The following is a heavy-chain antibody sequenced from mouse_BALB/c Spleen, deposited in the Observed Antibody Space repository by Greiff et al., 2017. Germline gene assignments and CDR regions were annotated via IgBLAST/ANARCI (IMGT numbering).Heavy chain of an antibody. CDR2: ISNGGGST. J-gene: IGHJ2*01. CDR1: GFTFSSYT. CDR3: ARHNYGSLYYFDY. Sequence: EVKLQESGGGLVQPGGSLKLSCAASGFTFSSYTMSWVRQTPEKRLEWVAYISNGGGSTYYPDTVKGRFTISRDNAKNTLYLQMSSLKSEDTAMYYCARHNYGSLYYFDYWGQGTTLTVSS. V-gene: IGHV5-12-2*01. D-gene: IGHD1-1*01.